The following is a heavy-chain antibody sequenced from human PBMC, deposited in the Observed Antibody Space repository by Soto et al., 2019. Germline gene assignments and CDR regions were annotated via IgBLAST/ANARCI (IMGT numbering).Heavy chain of an antibody. CDR3: ASSRASIAVAGETEYYFDY. D-gene: IGHD6-19*01. J-gene: IGHJ4*02. CDR1: GYTFTGYY. CDR2: INPNSGGT. V-gene: IGHV1-2*04. Sequence: QVQLVQSGAEVRKPGASVTISCKASGYTFTGYYVHWVRQAPGQGLEWMGWINPNSGGTNYAQNCQGWVSRTRDTAISTVYMELSRVGSDDRAVYYCASSRASIAVAGETEYYFDYWGQGTLVTVSS.